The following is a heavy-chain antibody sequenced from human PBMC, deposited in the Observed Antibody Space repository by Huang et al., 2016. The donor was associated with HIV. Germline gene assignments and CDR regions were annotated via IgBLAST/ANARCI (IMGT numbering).Heavy chain of an antibody. J-gene: IGHJ3*02. Sequence: QVQLQESGPGLVKPSQTLSLTCTVSGASISSGSYYWTWIRQPAGQGLEWIGHIYTSGSTNYNPALKSRVTISIDTSKNHVSLRLNSVTAADTAVYYCATWPPGSQMRAFDIWGPGTMITVSS. CDR1: GASISSGSYY. CDR3: ATWPPGSQMRAFDI. CDR2: IYTSGST. D-gene: IGHD2-15*01. V-gene: IGHV4-61*09.